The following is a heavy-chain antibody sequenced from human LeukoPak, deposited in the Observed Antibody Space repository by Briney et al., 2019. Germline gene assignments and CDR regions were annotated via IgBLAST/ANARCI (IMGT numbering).Heavy chain of an antibody. CDR3: ARMYSSSMSALDV. J-gene: IGHJ6*02. Sequence: PGRSLRLSCAASGFTFSSYAMHWVRQAPGKGLEWVAVISYDGSNKYYADSVKGRFTISRGNSKNTLYLQMNSLRAEDTAVYYCARMYSSSMSALDVWGQGTTVTVSS. CDR2: ISYDGSNK. CDR1: GFTFSSYA. V-gene: IGHV3-30-3*01. D-gene: IGHD6-6*01.